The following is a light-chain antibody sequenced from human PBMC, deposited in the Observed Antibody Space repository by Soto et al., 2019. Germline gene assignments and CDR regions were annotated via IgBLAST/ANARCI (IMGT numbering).Light chain of an antibody. CDR1: QNVGRNY. J-gene: IGKJ4*01. CDR3: QQYAYSPLT. Sequence: EIVLTQSPGTLSLSPGEGATLSCRASQNVGRNYLAWFQHKPGQSPRLLIYDASNRATGVPDRFSGTGSGTDFTLTVSRLEPEDFTVYYCQQYAYSPLTFGGRTKVDIK. V-gene: IGKV3-20*01. CDR2: DAS.